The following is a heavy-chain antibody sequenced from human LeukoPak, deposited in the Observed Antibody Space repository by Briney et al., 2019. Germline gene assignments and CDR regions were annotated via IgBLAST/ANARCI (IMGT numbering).Heavy chain of an antibody. CDR2: ISYDGSNK. Sequence: GGSLRPSCAASGFTFSSYGMHWVRQAPGKGLEWVAVISYDGSNKYYADSVKGRFTISRDNSKNTLYLQMNSLRAEDTAVYYCAKGAYGDFGLIDYWGQGTLVTVSS. CDR3: AKGAYGDFGLIDY. J-gene: IGHJ4*02. V-gene: IGHV3-30*18. CDR1: GFTFSSYG. D-gene: IGHD4-17*01.